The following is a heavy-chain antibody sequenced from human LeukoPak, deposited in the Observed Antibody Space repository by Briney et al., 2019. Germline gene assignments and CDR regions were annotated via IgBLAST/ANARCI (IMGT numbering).Heavy chain of an antibody. J-gene: IGHJ4*02. D-gene: IGHD3-22*01. V-gene: IGHV3-23*01. CDR2: ISGSGGST. Sequence: GGSLRLSCAASRFTFSNYAMSWVRQAPGKGLEWVSTISGSGGSTYYADSVKGRFTISRDNSKNTLHLQMNSLRAEDTAVYYCAKSAYYDSSGFYREYYFDYWGQGTLVTASS. CDR1: RFTFSNYA. CDR3: AKSAYYDSSGFYREYYFDY.